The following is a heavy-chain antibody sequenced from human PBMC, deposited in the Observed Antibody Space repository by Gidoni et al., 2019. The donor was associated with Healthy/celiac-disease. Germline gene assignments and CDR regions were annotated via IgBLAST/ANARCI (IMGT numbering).Heavy chain of an antibody. D-gene: IGHD4-17*01. J-gene: IGHJ2*01. CDR1: GGSISSSNW. CDR2: IYHSGST. V-gene: IGHV4-4*02. CDR3: ARVGRTTAYIWYFDL. Sequence: QVQLQESGPGLVQPSGTLSLTCAVSGGSISSSNWWSWVRQPPGKGLEWIGEIYHSGSTNYHPSLKSRVTISVDKSKNQFSLKLSSGTAADTAVYYCARVGRTTAYIWYFDLWGRGTLVTVSS.